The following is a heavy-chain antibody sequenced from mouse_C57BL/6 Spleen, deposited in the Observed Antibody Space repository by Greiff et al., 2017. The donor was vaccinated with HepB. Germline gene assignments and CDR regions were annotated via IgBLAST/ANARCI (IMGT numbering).Heavy chain of an antibody. V-gene: IGHV7-3*01. CDR3: ASGTYGWYFDV. CDR1: GFTFTDYY. J-gene: IGHJ1*03. D-gene: IGHD1-1*01. Sequence: EVQRVESGGGLVQPGGSLSLSCAASGFTFTDYYMSWVRQPPGKALEWLGFIRNKATGYTTEYSASVKGRFTISRDNSQSILYRQMNALRAEDSATYYCASGTYGWYFDVWGTGTTVTVSS. CDR2: IRNKATGYTT.